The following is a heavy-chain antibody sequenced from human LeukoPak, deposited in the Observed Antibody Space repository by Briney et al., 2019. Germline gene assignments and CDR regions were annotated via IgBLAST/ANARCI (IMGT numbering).Heavy chain of an antibody. CDR1: GYTLSELS. Sequence: GASVTVSCKVSGYTLSELSMHWMRQAPGKGLEWMGGFDPEDGETIYAQKFQGRVTMTEDTSTDTAYMELSSLRSEDTAVYYCATRGPGTRGNWFDPWGQGTLVTVSS. V-gene: IGHV1-24*01. D-gene: IGHD1-7*01. CDR2: FDPEDGET. CDR3: ATRGPGTRGNWFDP. J-gene: IGHJ5*02.